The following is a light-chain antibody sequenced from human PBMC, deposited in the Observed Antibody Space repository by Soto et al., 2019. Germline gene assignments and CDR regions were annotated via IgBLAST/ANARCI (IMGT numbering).Light chain of an antibody. CDR3: QQYVGSPPKYT. J-gene: IGKJ2*01. Sequence: EIVLTQSPGTLSLSPGERATLSCRASQSVSSSSLAWYQQKPGQAPRLLIYAASSRASGIPGRFSGSGSGTEFTLTISRLEPEDFAVYYCQQYVGSPPKYTFGQGTKLEIK. CDR2: AAS. V-gene: IGKV3-20*01. CDR1: QSVSSSS.